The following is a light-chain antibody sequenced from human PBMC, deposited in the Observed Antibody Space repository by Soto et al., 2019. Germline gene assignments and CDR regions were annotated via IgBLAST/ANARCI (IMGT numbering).Light chain of an antibody. J-gene: IGLJ2*01. Sequence: QSALTQSSSASASLGSSVKLTCTLSSGHSSYIIAWHQQQPGKAPRYLMKLEGSGSYNKGSGVPDRFSGSSSGADRYLTISNLQSEDEADYYCETSGVFGGGTKLTVL. CDR3: ETSGV. CDR2: LEGSGSY. V-gene: IGLV4-60*03. CDR1: SGHSSYI.